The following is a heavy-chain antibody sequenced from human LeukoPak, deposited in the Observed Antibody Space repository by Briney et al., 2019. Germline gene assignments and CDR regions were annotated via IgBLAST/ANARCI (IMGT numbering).Heavy chain of an antibody. D-gene: IGHD2-21*01. CDR2: ISNGGSTI. Sequence: GGSLRLSCAASGFNFDHAEMNWVRQAPGKGLQWIAYISNGGSTIHYADSVKGRFTISRDNAKNSLSLQMNSLRAEDTGIYYCARNDTGDAFDFWGQGARVTVSS. V-gene: IGHV3-48*03. CDR3: ARNDTGDAFDF. CDR1: GFNFDHAE. J-gene: IGHJ4*02.